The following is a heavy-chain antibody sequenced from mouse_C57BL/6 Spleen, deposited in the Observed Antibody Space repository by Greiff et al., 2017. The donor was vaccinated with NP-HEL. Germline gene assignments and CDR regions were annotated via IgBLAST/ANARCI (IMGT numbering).Heavy chain of an antibody. CDR3: ARGGYGSSYEDWYFDV. V-gene: IGHV1-81*01. CDR2: IYPRSGNT. Sequence: VQLQQSGAELARPGASVKLSCKASGYTFTSYGISWVKQRTGQGLEWIGEIYPRSGNTYYNEKFKGKATLTADKSSSTAYMELRSLTSEDSAVYFCARGGYGSSYEDWYFDVWGTGTTVTVSS. J-gene: IGHJ1*03. CDR1: GYTFTSYG. D-gene: IGHD1-1*01.